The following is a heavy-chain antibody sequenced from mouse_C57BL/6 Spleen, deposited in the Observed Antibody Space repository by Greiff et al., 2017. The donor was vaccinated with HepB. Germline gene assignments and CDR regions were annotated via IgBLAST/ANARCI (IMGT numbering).Heavy chain of an antibody. CDR3: AREAPRGRYYFDY. CDR1: GFTFSSYA. Sequence: EVHLVESGGGLVKPGGSLKLSCAASGFTFSSYAMSWVRQTPEKRLEWVATISDGGSYTYYPDNVKGRFTISRDNAKNNLYLQMSHLKSEDTAMYYCAREAPRGRYYFDYWGQGTTLTVSS. V-gene: IGHV5-4*01. CDR2: ISDGGSYT. J-gene: IGHJ2*01.